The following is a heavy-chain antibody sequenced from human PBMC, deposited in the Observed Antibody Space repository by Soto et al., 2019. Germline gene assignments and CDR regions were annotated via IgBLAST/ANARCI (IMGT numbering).Heavy chain of an antibody. Sequence: QVHLVESGGGVVQPGGSLRLSCAASGFTFSNSAMHWVRQAPGKGLEWVSYISFDGNNIYYPDSVRGRFTISRDNYKNTLSLQLTSLRAEDTAVYYSAKGCADHGNCFFFDYWGQGVLVSVSS. V-gene: IGHV3-30*04. CDR2: ISFDGNNI. J-gene: IGHJ4*02. D-gene: IGHD2-15*01. CDR1: GFTFSNSA. CDR3: AKGCADHGNCFFFDY.